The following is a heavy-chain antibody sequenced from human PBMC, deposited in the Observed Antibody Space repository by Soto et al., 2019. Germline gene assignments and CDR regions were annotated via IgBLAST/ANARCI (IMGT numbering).Heavy chain of an antibody. J-gene: IGHJ2*01. CDR1: GGTFSSYA. D-gene: IGHD5-18*01. CDR3: ARLGLEMVTINWYFDL. V-gene: IGHV1-69*13. Sequence: SVKVSCKASGGTFSSYAISWVRQAPGQGLEWMGGIIPIFGTANYAQKFQGRVTITADESTSTAYMELSSLRSEDTAVYYCARLGLEMVTINWYFDLWGRGTLVTVSS. CDR2: IIPIFGTA.